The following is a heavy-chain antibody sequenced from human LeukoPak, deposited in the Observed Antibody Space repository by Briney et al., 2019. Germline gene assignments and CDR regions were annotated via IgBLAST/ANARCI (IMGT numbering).Heavy chain of an antibody. Sequence: GGSLRLSCAASGFTFSSYDMHWVRQATGKGLEWVSAIGTAGDTYYPGSVKGRFTISRENAKNSLYLQMNSLGAGDTAVYYCARGSFGDPIDYWGQGTLVTVSS. V-gene: IGHV3-13*01. CDR2: IGTAGDT. CDR3: ARGSFGDPIDY. CDR1: GFTFSSYD. J-gene: IGHJ4*02. D-gene: IGHD4-17*01.